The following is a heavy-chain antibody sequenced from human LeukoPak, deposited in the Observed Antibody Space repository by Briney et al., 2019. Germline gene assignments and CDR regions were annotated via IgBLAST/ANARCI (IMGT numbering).Heavy chain of an antibody. CDR3: AKAEPTVLTGYYGDFDY. CDR1: GFTFSSYA. D-gene: IGHD3-9*01. CDR2: IRGSGGST. V-gene: IGHV3-23*01. J-gene: IGHJ4*02. Sequence: GGSLRLSCAASGFTFSSYAMSWVRQAPGTGLEWVSAIRGSGGSTYYADSVKGRLTISRDNSKNTLYLQMNSLRAEDTAVYYCAKAEPTVLTGYYGDFDYWGQGTLVTVSS.